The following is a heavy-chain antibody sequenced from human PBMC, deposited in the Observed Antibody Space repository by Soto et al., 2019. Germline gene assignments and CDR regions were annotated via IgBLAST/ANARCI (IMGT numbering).Heavy chain of an antibody. V-gene: IGHV4-39*01. CDR1: GGSISSSSYD. CDR3: ARQGDGSGTYNWFDP. J-gene: IGHJ5*02. CDR2: IYYSGST. D-gene: IGHD3-10*01. Sequence: SETLSLTSTVSGGSISSSSYDWGWIRQPPGKGLEWIGSIYYSGSTYYNPSLKSRVTISVDTSKNQFSLKLSSVTAADTAVYYCARQGDGSGTYNWFDPWGQGTLVTVSS.